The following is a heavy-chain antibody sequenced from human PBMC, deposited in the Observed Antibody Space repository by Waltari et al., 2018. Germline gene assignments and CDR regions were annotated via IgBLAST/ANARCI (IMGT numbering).Heavy chain of an antibody. CDR2: IKQDGSEM. CDR3: ERGTVDFGH. J-gene: IGHJ4*02. Sequence: DVQLVESGGGLVQPGGSLLLSCAASGFTFTNHWMSWVRQAPGKGLEWVANIKQDGSEMHYVDSVKGRFTISRDNAKTSLYLQMNGLTVEDTAIYYCERGTVDFGHWGQGALVTVSS. V-gene: IGHV3-7*03. CDR1: GFTFTNHW. D-gene: IGHD2-2*03.